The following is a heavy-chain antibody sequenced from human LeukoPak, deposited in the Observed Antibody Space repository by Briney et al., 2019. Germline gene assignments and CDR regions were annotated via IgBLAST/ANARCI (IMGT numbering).Heavy chain of an antibody. CDR1: GYKFTNYW. CDR3: ARTEWYPYYYYMDV. Sequence: GESLKISCKGSGYKFTNYWIAWVRQMPGQGLEWLGIIYPRDSDTRYSPSFQGQVTISADKSISTAYLQWSSLKASDTAMYYCARTEWYPYYYYMDVWGKGTTVAVSS. CDR2: IYPRDSDT. V-gene: IGHV5-51*01. J-gene: IGHJ6*03. D-gene: IGHD3-3*01.